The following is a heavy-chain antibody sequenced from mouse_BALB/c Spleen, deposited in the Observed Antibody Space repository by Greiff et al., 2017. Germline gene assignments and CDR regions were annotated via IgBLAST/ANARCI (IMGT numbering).Heavy chain of an antibody. Sequence: QVQLQQSGAELVRPGSSVKISCKASGYAFSSYWMNWVKQRPGQGLEWIGQIYPGDGDTNYNGKFKGKATLTADKSSSTAYMQLSSLTSEDSAVYFCARASYYGSSYWFAYWGQGTLVTVSA. V-gene: IGHV1-80*01. D-gene: IGHD1-1*01. J-gene: IGHJ3*01. CDR1: GYAFSSYW. CDR3: ARASYYGSSYWFAY. CDR2: IYPGDGDT.